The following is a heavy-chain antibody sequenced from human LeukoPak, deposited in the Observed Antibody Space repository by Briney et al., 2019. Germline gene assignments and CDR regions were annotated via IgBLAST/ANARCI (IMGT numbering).Heavy chain of an antibody. Sequence: GGSLRLSCAASGFTFSSNAVSWVRQAPGKGLEWVSAISGSGGSAFYADSVKGQFTISRDNSKNTLYLQMNSPRAEDTAVYYCAKDLGTTVTTGWFDPWGQGTLVTVSS. D-gene: IGHD4-17*01. CDR2: ISGSGGSA. CDR1: GFTFSSNA. J-gene: IGHJ5*02. V-gene: IGHV3-23*01. CDR3: AKDLGTTVTTGWFDP.